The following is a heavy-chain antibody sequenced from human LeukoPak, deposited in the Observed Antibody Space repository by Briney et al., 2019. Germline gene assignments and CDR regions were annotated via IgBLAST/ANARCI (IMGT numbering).Heavy chain of an antibody. CDR2: ISSSSSTI. CDR3: ARDQGRYCSSTSCSFGNF. D-gene: IGHD2-2*01. J-gene: IGHJ4*02. Sequence: GGSLRLSCAASGFTFSTYSVNWVRQAPGKGLEWVSYISSSSSTIYYADSVKGRFTISRDNAKNSLYLQMNSLRAEDTAVYYCARDQGRYCSSTSCSFGNFWGQGILVTVSS. V-gene: IGHV3-48*01. CDR1: GFTFSTYS.